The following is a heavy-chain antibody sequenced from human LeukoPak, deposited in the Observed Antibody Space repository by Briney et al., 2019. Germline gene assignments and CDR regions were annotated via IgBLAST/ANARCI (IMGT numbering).Heavy chain of an antibody. CDR3: ARHGASWYKAFDI. D-gene: IGHD2-2*02. J-gene: IGHJ3*02. CDR2: IYDSGST. Sequence: LEWXGYIYDSGSTTSDPSLKRRVTISADTSKNQFSLNLSSVTAADTAVYYCARHGASWYKAFDIWGQGTMVTVSS. V-gene: IGHV4-59*08.